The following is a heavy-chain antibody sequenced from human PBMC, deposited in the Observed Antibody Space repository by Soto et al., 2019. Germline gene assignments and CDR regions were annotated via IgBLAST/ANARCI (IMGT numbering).Heavy chain of an antibody. CDR3: ATVLYDFWSGYYPGNS. Sequence: QVQLVQSGAEVKKPGSSVKVSCKASGGTFSSYTISWVRQAPGQGLEWMGRIIPILGIANYAQKFQGRVTLTSDKSTSTAYMELSSLRSEDTAVYYCATVLYDFWSGYYPGNSWGQGTLVTVSS. V-gene: IGHV1-69*02. CDR2: IIPILGIA. D-gene: IGHD3-3*01. CDR1: GGTFSSYT. J-gene: IGHJ4*02.